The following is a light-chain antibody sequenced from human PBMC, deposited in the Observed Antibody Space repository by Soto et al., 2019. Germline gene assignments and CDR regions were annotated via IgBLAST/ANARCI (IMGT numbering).Light chain of an antibody. CDR1: QSFRGL. CDR2: DAY. J-gene: IGKJ5*01. Sequence: EVVLTQSPVTLSLSPGERATLSCRASQSFRGLLAWYQQKPGQAPRLLIYDAYNWATGIPPRFSGSGSGTDFTLTISSLEPEDSAVYYCQQRHMWPITFGQGTRLESK. CDR3: QQRHMWPIT. V-gene: IGKV3-11*01.